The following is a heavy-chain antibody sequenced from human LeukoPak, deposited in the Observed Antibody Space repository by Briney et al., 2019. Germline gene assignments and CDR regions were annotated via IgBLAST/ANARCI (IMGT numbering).Heavy chain of an antibody. J-gene: IGHJ5*02. CDR1: GYTFTGYY. CDR3: ARDWGYCSSTSCPNWFDP. CDR2: INPNSGGT. Sequence: ASVKVSCKASGYTFTGYYMHWVRQAPGQGLEWMGWINPNSGGTNYAQKFQGRVTMTRDTSISTAYMELSRLRSDDTAVCYCARDWGYCSSTSCPNWFDPWGQGTLVTVSS. V-gene: IGHV1-2*02. D-gene: IGHD2-2*01.